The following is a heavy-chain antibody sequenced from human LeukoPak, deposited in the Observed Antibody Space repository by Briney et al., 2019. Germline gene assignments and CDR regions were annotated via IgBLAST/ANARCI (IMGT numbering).Heavy chain of an antibody. CDR2: INHSGST. V-gene: IGHV4-34*01. CDR1: GGSFSGYY. D-gene: IGHD3-22*01. J-gene: IGHJ6*03. Sequence: SETLSLTCAVYGGSFSGYYWSWIRQPPGKGLEWIGEINHSGSTYYNPSLKSRVTISVDTSKNQFSLKLSSVTAADTAVYYCARQKGITMIVVVPYYMDVWGKGTTVTVSS. CDR3: ARQKGITMIVVVPYYMDV.